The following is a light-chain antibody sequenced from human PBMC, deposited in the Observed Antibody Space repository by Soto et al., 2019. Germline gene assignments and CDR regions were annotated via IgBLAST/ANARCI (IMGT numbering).Light chain of an antibody. V-gene: IGLV1-51*01. Sequence: QSVLTQPPSVSADPGQKVTISCSGSSSNIGNNYVSWYQQLPGTAPKLLIYDNNKRPSGIPDRFSGSKSGTSATLGITGLQTGDEADYYCGTWDSILSAVVFGGGTKLTVL. CDR1: SSNIGNNY. CDR3: GTWDSILSAVV. CDR2: DNN. J-gene: IGLJ2*01.